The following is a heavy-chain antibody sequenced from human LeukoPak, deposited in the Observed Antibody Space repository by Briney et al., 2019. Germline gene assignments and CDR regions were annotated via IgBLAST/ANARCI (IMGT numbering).Heavy chain of an antibody. J-gene: IGHJ6*03. CDR1: GFTFSIYG. CDR2: IRYDGSNK. D-gene: IGHD5-12*01. V-gene: IGHV3-30*02. CDR3: AKELSGYDFDEEDYYYMDV. Sequence: AGGSLRLSCAASGFTFSIYGMHWVRQAPGKGLEWVAFIRYDGSNKYYADSVKGRFTISRDNSKNTLYLQMNSLRAEDTAVYYCAKELSGYDFDEEDYYYMDVWGKGTTVTVSS.